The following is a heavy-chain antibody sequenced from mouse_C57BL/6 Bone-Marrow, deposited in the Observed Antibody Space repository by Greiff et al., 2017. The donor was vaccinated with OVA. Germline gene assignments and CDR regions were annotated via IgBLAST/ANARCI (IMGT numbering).Heavy chain of an antibody. CDR1: GYTFTSYW. V-gene: IGHV1-53*01. J-gene: IGHJ2*01. Sequence: QVQLQQSVTELVKPGASGYTFTSYWMHWVKQRPGQGLEWIGNINPSNGGTNYNEKFKSKATLTVDKSSSTAYMQLSSLTSEDSAVYYCAREDGYYVEYFDYWGQGTTLTVSS. CDR2: INPSNGGT. CDR3: AREDGYYVEYFDY. D-gene: IGHD2-3*01.